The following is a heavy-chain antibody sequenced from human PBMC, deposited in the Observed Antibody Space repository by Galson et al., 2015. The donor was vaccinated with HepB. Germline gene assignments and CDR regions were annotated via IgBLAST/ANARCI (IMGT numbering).Heavy chain of an antibody. J-gene: IGHJ3*02. V-gene: IGHV1-2*04. CDR1: GSTFTGYY. D-gene: IGHD2-21*01. CDR3: AREGLALQAFDI. CDR2: INPNSGGT. Sequence: SVTVSCKASGSTFTGYYMHWVRQAPGQGLEWMGWINPNSGGTNYAQKFQGWVTMTRDTSISTAYMELSRLRSDDTAVYYCAREGLALQAFDIWGQGTMVTVSS.